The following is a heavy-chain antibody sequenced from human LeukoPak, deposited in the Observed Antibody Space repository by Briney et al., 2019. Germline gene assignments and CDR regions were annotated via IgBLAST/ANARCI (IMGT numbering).Heavy chain of an antibody. V-gene: IGHV3-11*01. CDR2: ISSSGSTI. CDR3: ARESGDYPRFDY. J-gene: IGHJ4*02. Sequence: GSLRLSCAASGFTFSDYYMSWIRQAPGKGLEWVSYISSSGSTIYYADSVKGRFTISRDNAKNLLYLQMNSLRAEDTAVYYCARESGDYPRFDYWGQGTLVTVSS. D-gene: IGHD4-17*01. CDR1: GFTFSDYY.